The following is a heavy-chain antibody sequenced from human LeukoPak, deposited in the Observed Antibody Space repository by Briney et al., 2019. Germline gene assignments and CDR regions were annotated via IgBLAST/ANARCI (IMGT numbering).Heavy chain of an antibody. Sequence: ASVKVSCKASGYTFTSYYMHWVRQAPGQGLEWMGIMNPSGGTTNYAQKFQDRVTMTRDMSTSTVYMELSSLRSEDTAVYYCASGSGSYLRNFDYWGQGTLVTVSS. CDR1: GYTFTSYY. CDR2: MNPSGGTT. V-gene: IGHV1-46*01. CDR3: ASGSGSYLRNFDY. J-gene: IGHJ4*02. D-gene: IGHD3-10*01.